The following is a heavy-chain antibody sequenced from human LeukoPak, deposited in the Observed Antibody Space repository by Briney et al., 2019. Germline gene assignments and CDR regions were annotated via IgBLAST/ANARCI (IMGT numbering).Heavy chain of an antibody. V-gene: IGHV3-21*01. CDR3: ASPWRSSGWYAFDI. D-gene: IGHD6-19*01. Sequence: GGSLRLSCAASGFTFSSYSMNWVRQAPGKGLEWVSSISSSSSYIYYADSVKGRFTISRDNAKNSLYLQMNSLRAEDTAVYYCASPWRSSGWYAFDIWGQGTMVTVSS. J-gene: IGHJ3*02. CDR2: ISSSSSYI. CDR1: GFTFSSYS.